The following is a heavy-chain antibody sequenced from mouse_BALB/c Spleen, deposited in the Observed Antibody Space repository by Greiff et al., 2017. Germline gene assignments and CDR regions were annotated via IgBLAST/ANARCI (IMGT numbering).Heavy chain of an antibody. J-gene: IGHJ1*01. Sequence: EVQLVESGGGLVQPGGSLKLSCAASGFTFSSYGMSWVRQTPDKRLELVATINSNGGSTYYPDSVKGRFTISRDNAKNTLYLQMSSLKSEDTAMYYCARAGVYYGSSRYFDVWGAGTTVTVSS. V-gene: IGHV5-6-3*01. CDR2: INSNGGST. D-gene: IGHD1-1*01. CDR3: ARAGVYYGSSRYFDV. CDR1: GFTFSSYG.